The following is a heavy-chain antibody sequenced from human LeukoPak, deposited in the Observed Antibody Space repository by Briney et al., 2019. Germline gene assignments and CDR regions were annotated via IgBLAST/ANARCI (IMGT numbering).Heavy chain of an antibody. D-gene: IGHD5-18*01. J-gene: IGHJ4*02. CDR2: INGDGSAT. V-gene: IGHV3-74*01. CDR1: RFTLSSYW. Sequence: GGSLRLSCAASRFTLSSYWMHWVRQAPGKGLVWVSHINGDGSATIYADSVKGRFTISRDNAKNTLYLQMNSLRAEDTAVYYCARGSGYSYGSFDYWGQGTLVTVSS. CDR3: ARGSGYSYGSFDY.